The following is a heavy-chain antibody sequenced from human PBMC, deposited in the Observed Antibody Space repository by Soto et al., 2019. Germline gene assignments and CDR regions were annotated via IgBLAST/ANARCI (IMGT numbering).Heavy chain of an antibody. CDR3: ARLSYDSSGYSDY. Sequence: PSETLSLTCTVSGGSISSYYWSWIRQPPGKGLEWIGYIYYSGSTNYNPSLKSRVTISVDTSKNQFSLKLSSVTAADTAVYYCARLSYDSSGYSDYWGQGTLVTVSS. D-gene: IGHD3-22*01. CDR2: IYYSGST. J-gene: IGHJ4*02. V-gene: IGHV4-59*08. CDR1: GGSISSYY.